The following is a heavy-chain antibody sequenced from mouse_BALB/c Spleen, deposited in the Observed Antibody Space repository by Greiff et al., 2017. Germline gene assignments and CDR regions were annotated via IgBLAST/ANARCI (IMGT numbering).Heavy chain of an antibody. CDR1: GFSLTGYG. V-gene: IGHV2-6-7*01. D-gene: IGHD2-14*01. CDR2: IWGDGST. Sequence: VQGVESGPGLVAPSQSLSITCTVSGFSLTGYGVNWVRQPPGKGLEWLGMIWGDGSTDYNSALKSRLSISKDNSKSQVFLKMNSLQTDDTARYYCARVRYGDYYAMDYWGQGTSVTVSS. J-gene: IGHJ4*01. CDR3: ARVRYGDYYAMDY.